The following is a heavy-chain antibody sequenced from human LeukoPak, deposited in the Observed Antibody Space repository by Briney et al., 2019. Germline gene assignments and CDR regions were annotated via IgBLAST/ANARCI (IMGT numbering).Heavy chain of an antibody. CDR1: GDSVSSIIVA. Sequence: SQTLSLTCAISGDSVSSIIVAWNWIRQSPSRGLEWLGRTYYRSKWYNEYAVSVKGRININPDPSKNQFSLQFNSVTPEDTAVYYCALARSEYHYGMDVWGQGATVTVSS. CDR3: ALARSEYHYGMDV. J-gene: IGHJ6*02. CDR2: TYYRSKWYN. V-gene: IGHV6-1*01.